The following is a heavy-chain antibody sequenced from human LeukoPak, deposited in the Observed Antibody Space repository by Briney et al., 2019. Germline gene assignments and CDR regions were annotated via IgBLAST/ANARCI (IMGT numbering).Heavy chain of an antibody. CDR2: ISSNGGSL. J-gene: IGHJ4*02. CDR1: GFTFSPYA. CDR3: VGGGTTPRHF. V-gene: IGHV3-23*01. Sequence: GGSLRLSCAASGFTFSPYAMGWVRQAPGKGLEWVSAISSNGGSLYYADSVKGRFTISRDNTRNTLYQQMNSLRVDDTAVYYGVGGGTTPRHFWGQGTLVTVSS. D-gene: IGHD3-16*01.